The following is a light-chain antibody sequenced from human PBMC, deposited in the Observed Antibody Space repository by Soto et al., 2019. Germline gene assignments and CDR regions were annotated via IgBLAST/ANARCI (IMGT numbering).Light chain of an antibody. V-gene: IGKV1-39*01. CDR3: QQSYSTPYT. CDR1: QSIRSY. J-gene: IGKJ2*01. CDR2: AAS. Sequence: DIPMTQSPSSLSASVGDRVTITCRASQSIRSYLNWYQQKPRKAPKVLIYAASSLQSGVPSRFSRSGSGTDFTLTINTLQPEDFATYYCQQSYSTPYTFGQGTRLEIK.